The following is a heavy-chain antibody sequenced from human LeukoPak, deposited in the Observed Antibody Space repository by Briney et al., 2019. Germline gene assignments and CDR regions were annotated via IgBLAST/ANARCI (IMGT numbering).Heavy chain of an antibody. Sequence: PGRSLRLSCAASGFTFSSYGMHWVRQAPGKGLEWVAVISYDGSNKYYADSVKGRFTISRDNSKNTPYLQMNSLRAEDTALYYCARGVGATKRGVDYWGQGTLVTVSS. CDR2: ISYDGSNK. CDR1: GFTFSSYG. V-gene: IGHV3-30*03. CDR3: ARGVGATKRGVDY. D-gene: IGHD1-26*01. J-gene: IGHJ4*02.